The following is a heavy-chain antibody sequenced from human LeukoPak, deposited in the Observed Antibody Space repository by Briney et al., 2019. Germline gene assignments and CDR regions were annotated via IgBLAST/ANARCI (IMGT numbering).Heavy chain of an antibody. CDR3: ARGGIAAAGTGWFDP. V-gene: IGHV1-69*05. CDR2: LIPIFGTA. D-gene: IGHD6-13*01. J-gene: IGHJ5*02. CDR1: GGTVISYS. Sequence: GASVKVSCKASGGTVISYSISWVRQAPGQGLEWMGWLIPIFGTANFAHKFQGRVTLTTDESTSTAYMELSSLRSEDTAVYYCARGGIAAAGTGWFDPWGQGTLVTVSS.